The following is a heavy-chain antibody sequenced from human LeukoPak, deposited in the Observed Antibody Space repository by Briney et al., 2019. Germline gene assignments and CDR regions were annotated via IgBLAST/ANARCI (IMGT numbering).Heavy chain of an antibody. D-gene: IGHD3-22*01. V-gene: IGHV4-39*01. CDR3: ARLYYDSSGYYQICYFDY. CDR1: GFTFGSNW. Sequence: GSLRLSCAASGFTFGSNWMSWVRQAPGKGLEWIGSIYYSGSTYYNPSLKSRVTISVDTSKNQFSLNLSSVTAADTAVYYCARLYYDSSGYYQICYFDYWGQGTLVTVSS. J-gene: IGHJ4*02. CDR2: IYYSGST.